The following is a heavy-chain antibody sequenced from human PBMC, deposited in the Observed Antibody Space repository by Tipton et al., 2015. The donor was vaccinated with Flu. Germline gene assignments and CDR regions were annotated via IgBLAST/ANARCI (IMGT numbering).Heavy chain of an antibody. CDR2: IYYIGTT. V-gene: IGHV4-31*03. Sequence: TLSLTCTVSGGPITSGADYWSWIRQHPGKGLEWIGHIYYIGTTNYNPSLKSRITISMDTSKNQFSLKLSSMTAADTAVYYCARMEWTVTTPRYFDLWGLGALIPVSS. CDR1: GGPITSGADY. D-gene: IGHD4-17*01. CDR3: ARMEWTVTTPRYFDL. J-gene: IGHJ2*01.